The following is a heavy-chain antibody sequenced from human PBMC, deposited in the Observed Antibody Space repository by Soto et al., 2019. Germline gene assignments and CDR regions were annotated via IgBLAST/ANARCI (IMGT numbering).Heavy chain of an antibody. CDR2: ISGSGGSP. V-gene: IGHV3-23*01. D-gene: IGHD2-8*01. CDR3: AKARCTTSNCYVPDY. CDR1: GFSFSTYT. Sequence: GGSVRLSCAASGFSFSTYTMSWVRRAPGKGLEWVSAISGSGGSPSYADSVQGRFTISRDNPKKTLYLQMNSLRAEDTAVYYCAKARCTTSNCYVPDYWGQGTLVTSPQ. J-gene: IGHJ4*02.